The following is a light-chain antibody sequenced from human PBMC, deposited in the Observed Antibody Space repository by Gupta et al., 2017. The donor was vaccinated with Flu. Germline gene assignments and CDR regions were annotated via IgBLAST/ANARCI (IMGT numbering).Light chain of an antibody. CDR3: QQSYSSLLT. J-gene: IGKJ4*01. V-gene: IGKV1-39*01. CDR2: AAS. CDR1: QSISSY. Sequence: PAALSASVGDRVTITCRASQSISSYLNWYQQKPGKAPKLLIYAASSLQSGVPSRFSGSGSGTDFTLTISSLQPEDFATYYCQQSYSSLLTFGGGTKVEIK.